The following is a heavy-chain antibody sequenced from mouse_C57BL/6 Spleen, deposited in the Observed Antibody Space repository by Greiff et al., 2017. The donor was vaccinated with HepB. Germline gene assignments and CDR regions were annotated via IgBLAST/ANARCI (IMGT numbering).Heavy chain of an antibody. Sequence: QVQLKESGPELARPWASVKISCQAFYTFSRRVHFAIRDTNYWMQWVKQRPGQGLEWIGAIYPGNGDTSYNQKFKCKATLTADKSSSTAYMQLSSLTSEDSAVEYCAPFYYGNYRTPYYYAMDYWGQGTSVTVSS. CDR1: YTFSRRVH. CDR3: SEDSAVEYCAPFYYGNYRTPYYYAMDY. CDR2: GQGLEWIG. J-gene: IGHJ4*01. V-gene: IGHV1-87*01. D-gene: IGHD2-1*01.